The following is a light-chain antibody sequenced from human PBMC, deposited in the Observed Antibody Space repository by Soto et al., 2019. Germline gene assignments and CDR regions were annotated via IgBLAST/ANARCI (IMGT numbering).Light chain of an antibody. V-gene: IGKV3-11*01. CDR1: QSVSSY. J-gene: IGKJ2*01. CDR3: HQRAGWPRT. Sequence: EIVLTQSPATLSLSPGERATLSCRASQSVSSYLAWYQQRPGQAPRLLIYDASNRATGIPARFSGSGSGTDFTLTISSLEPEDFAVYYCHQRAGWPRTFGQGIKLEIK. CDR2: DAS.